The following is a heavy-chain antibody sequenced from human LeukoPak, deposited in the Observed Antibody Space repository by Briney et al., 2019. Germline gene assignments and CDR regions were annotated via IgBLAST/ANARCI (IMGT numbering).Heavy chain of an antibody. Sequence: GGSLRLSCAASGFTVSSNYMSWVRQAPGKGLEWVSVIYSGGSTYYADSVKGRFTISRDNSKNTLYLQMNSLRAEDTAVYYCAKDLQTWTYYDSSGYYEVDYWGQGTLVTVSS. V-gene: IGHV3-53*01. D-gene: IGHD3-22*01. J-gene: IGHJ4*02. CDR1: GFTVSSNY. CDR2: IYSGGST. CDR3: AKDLQTWTYYDSSGYYEVDY.